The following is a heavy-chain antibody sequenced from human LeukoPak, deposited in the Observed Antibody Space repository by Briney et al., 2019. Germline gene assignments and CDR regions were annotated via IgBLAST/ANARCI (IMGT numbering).Heavy chain of an antibody. D-gene: IGHD6-6*01. CDR2: INPNSGGT. CDR3: ARDRFPFRRGSSSSGDYHYYMDV. J-gene: IGHJ6*03. CDR1: GYTFTGYY. Sequence: GASVKVSCKASGYTFTGYYMHWVRQAPGQGLEWMGWINPNSGGTNYAQKFQGRVTMTRDTSISTAYMELSRLRSDDTAVYYCARDRFPFRRGSSSSGDYHYYMDVWGKGTTVTVSS. V-gene: IGHV1-2*02.